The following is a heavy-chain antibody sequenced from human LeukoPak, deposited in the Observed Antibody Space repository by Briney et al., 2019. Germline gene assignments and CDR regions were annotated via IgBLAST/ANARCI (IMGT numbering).Heavy chain of an antibody. CDR3: ARAEYGSGSLGLPDY. CDR1: GYTFTSYG. CDR2: ISAYNGNT. Sequence: GASVKVSCKASGYTFTSYGISWVRQAPGQGLEWMGWISAYNGNTNYAQKLQGRVTMTTDTSTSTAYMELRSLRSDDTAVYYCARAEYGSGSLGLPDYWGQGTLVTVSS. J-gene: IGHJ4*02. V-gene: IGHV1-18*01. D-gene: IGHD3-10*01.